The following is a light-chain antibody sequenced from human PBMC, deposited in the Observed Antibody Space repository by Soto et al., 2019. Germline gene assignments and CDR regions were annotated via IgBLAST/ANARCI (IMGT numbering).Light chain of an antibody. CDR3: QQYNEWPLT. CDR2: GAS. V-gene: IGKV3-15*01. CDR1: QSVSTN. J-gene: IGKJ4*01. Sequence: ETVMTQSPATLSVSPGKRATLSCGASQSVSTNLAWYQQKPGQVPRLLIYGASTRASDIPARFSGSGSGTEFTLTISSLQSEDVAVYYCQQYNEWPLTFGGGTKVEIE.